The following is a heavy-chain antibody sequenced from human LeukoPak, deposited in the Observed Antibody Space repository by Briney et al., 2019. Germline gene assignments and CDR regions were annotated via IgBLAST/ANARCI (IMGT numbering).Heavy chain of an antibody. J-gene: IGHJ4*02. CDR3: ARGPYYDFWSGYYHDY. Sequence: PGGSLRLSCAASGFTFSSYAMSWVRQAPGKGLEWVSAISGSGGSTYYADSVKGRFTISRDNAKNSLYLQMNSLRAEDTAVYYCARGPYYDFWSGYYHDYWGQGTLVTVSS. CDR2: ISGSGGST. V-gene: IGHV3-23*01. CDR1: GFTFSSYA. D-gene: IGHD3-3*01.